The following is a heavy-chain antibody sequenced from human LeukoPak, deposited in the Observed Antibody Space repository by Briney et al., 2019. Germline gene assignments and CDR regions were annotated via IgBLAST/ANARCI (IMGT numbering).Heavy chain of an antibody. CDR3: AKESDYDILTDYWDY. CDR1: GFTFDDYA. D-gene: IGHD3-9*01. J-gene: IGHJ4*02. Sequence: PGRSLRLSCVASGFTFDDYAMHWVRQAPGKGLEWVSGISWNSGSIGYADSVKGRFTISRDNAKNSLYLQMNSLRAEDTALYYCAKESDYDILTDYWDYWGQGTLVTVSS. CDR2: ISWNSGSI. V-gene: IGHV3-9*01.